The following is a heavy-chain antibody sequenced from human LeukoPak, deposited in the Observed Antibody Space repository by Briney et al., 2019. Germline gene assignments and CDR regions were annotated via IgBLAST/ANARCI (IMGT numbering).Heavy chain of an antibody. D-gene: IGHD6-19*01. Sequence: GGSLRLSCAASGFTFSRYWLHWVRQAPGKGLVWVSRINSDGSSTSYADSVKGRFTISRDNAKNTLYLQMNSLRAEDTAVYYCARDDGSGWYGYWGQGTLVTVSS. CDR3: ARDDGSGWYGY. V-gene: IGHV3-74*01. CDR1: GFTFSRYW. CDR2: INSDGSST. J-gene: IGHJ4*02.